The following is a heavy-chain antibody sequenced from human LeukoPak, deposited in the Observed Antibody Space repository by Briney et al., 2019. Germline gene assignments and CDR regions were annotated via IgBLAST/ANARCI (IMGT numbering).Heavy chain of an antibody. V-gene: IGHV3-33*08. CDR3: ANLAVAGAIDY. J-gene: IGHJ4*02. Sequence: GGPLRLSCAASGFTFSSYWMSWVRQAPGKGLEWVAVIWYDGSNKYYADSVKGRFTISRDNSKNTLYLQMNSLRAEDTAVYYCANLAVAGAIDYWGQGTLVTVSS. CDR1: GFTFSSYW. CDR2: IWYDGSNK. D-gene: IGHD6-19*01.